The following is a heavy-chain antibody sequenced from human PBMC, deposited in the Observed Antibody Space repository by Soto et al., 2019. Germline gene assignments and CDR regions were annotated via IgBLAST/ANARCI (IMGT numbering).Heavy chain of an antibody. CDR2: IKIKANSYAT. CDR3: TTNARYLFDY. V-gene: IGHV3-15*01. Sequence: EVQLVESWGGLVKPGGSVRLSCAASGFTFSNAWMSWVRQAPGKGLEWVGRIKIKANSYATAYAASVKGRFTISRDDSNNTPYLQINSLKAEAPAVYYCTTNARYLFDYCGQGALVTGS. D-gene: IGHD1-1*01. J-gene: IGHJ4*02. CDR1: GFTFSNAW.